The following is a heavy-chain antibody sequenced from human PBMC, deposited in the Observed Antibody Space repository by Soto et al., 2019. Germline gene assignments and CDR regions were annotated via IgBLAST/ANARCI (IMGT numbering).Heavy chain of an antibody. CDR3: ARYDGTLAAFDI. CDR1: GFTFSSYG. D-gene: IGHD1-1*01. J-gene: IGHJ3*02. V-gene: IGHV3-33*01. Sequence: QVQLVESGGGVVQPERSLRLSCAASGFTFSSYGMHWVRQAPGKGLDWVAVIWFDGSQKYYADSVKGRFSISRDNSKNTLYLQMDSLRVEDTGMFYCARYDGTLAAFDIWGQGTMVTVSS. CDR2: IWFDGSQK.